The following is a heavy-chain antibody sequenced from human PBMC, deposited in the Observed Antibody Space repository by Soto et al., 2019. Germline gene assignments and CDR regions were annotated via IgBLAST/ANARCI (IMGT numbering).Heavy chain of an antibody. D-gene: IGHD2-21*02. V-gene: IGHV4-59*01. CDR3: ARRRGGGDSDDFDI. J-gene: IGHJ3*02. CDR2: IYYSGSS. CDR1: GGSISSYY. Sequence: PSETLSLTCTVSGGSISSYYWSCIRQPAGKGLEWIGYIYYSGSSNYNPSLKSRVTISVDTSKNPFSLKLSSVTAADTAVYYCARRRGGGDSDDFDIWGQGSLVTVS.